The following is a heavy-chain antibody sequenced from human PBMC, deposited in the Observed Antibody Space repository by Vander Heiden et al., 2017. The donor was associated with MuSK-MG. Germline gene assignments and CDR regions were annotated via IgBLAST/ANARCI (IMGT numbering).Heavy chain of an antibody. CDR2: MNPNSGNT. CDR1: GYTFTSHA. Sequence: VPLVQSGAEVKKPGASVQVSCQASGYTFTSHAIKWVRQATGKGLEWSGRMNPNSGNTGLAQKFQDSVTMTRNTSISIAYMEMSRLSSAETAVYYCASEPHYRSGAGWGQGTLVTVSS. CDR3: ASEPHYRSGAG. V-gene: IGHV1-8*01. D-gene: IGHD5-12*01. J-gene: IGHJ4*02.